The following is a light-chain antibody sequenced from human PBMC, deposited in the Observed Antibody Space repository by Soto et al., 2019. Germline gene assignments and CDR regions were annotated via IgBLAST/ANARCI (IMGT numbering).Light chain of an antibody. V-gene: IGLV2-14*01. Sequence: QSALTQPASVSGSPRQSITISCTGTSSDVGGYNYVSWYQQHPGKAPKLMIYDVSNRPSGVSNRFSGSKSGNTASLTISGLQAEDEADYYCRSYTSSSTLGVFGGGTKLTVL. CDR2: DVS. CDR3: RSYTSSSTLGV. CDR1: SSDVGGYNY. J-gene: IGLJ3*02.